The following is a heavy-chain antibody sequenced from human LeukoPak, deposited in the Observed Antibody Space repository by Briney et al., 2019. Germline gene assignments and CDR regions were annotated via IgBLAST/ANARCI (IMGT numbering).Heavy chain of an antibody. Sequence: SETLSLTCTVSGGSVSSGSYDWGWIRQPPGKGLEWIGYIYYSGSTNYNPSLKSRVTISLDTSKNQSSLKLNSVTAADTAVYYCASAPNVRYFDYWGQGTLVTVSS. CDR1: GGSVSSGSYD. V-gene: IGHV4-61*01. CDR3: ASAPNVRYFDY. CDR2: IYYSGST. J-gene: IGHJ4*02.